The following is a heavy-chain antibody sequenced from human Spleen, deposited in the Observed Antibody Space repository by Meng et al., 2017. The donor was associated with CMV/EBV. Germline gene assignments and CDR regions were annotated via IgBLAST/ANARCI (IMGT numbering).Heavy chain of an antibody. D-gene: IGHD5-24*01. CDR2: VNDSGGT. V-gene: IGHV4-34*01. Sequence: GSLRLSCAVYSGSFSRYYWTWIRQPPGKGLEWIGEVNDSGGTNYNPSLKRRVTISVDASKYQFSLNLNSVTAADTAVYYCARVIAFYNFWNSYSGGTIDDWGLGTLVTVSS. J-gene: IGHJ4*02. CDR1: SGSFSRYY. CDR3: ARVIAFYNFWNSYSGGTIDD.